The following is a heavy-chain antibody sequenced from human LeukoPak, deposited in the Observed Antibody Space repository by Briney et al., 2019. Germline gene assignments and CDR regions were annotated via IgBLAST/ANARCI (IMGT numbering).Heavy chain of an antibody. CDR1: GFNFSSYW. CDR2: INTDGSNT. CDR3: AGDANWLDP. Sequence: GGSVRLSCAASGFNFSSYWMHWVRQAPGKGLVWVSRINTDGSNTKYADSVKGRFTISRDNAKNTLYLQMNSLRAEDTAVYYCAGDANWLDPWGQGTLVTVSS. J-gene: IGHJ5*02. V-gene: IGHV3-74*03.